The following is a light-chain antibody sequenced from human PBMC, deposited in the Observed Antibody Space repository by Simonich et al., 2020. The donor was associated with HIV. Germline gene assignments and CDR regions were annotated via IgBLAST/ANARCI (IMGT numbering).Light chain of an antibody. V-gene: IGKV1-5*03. CDR3: QQYNSLWVT. J-gene: IGKJ4*01. CDR1: QSISSW. CDR2: KAS. Sequence: DIQMTQSPSTLSAHVGDRVTITCRASQSISSWLAWYQQKPGKAPKLLIYKASSLESGVPSRFSGSGSGTEFTLTISSLQPDDFATYYCQQYNSLWVTFGGGTKVEIK.